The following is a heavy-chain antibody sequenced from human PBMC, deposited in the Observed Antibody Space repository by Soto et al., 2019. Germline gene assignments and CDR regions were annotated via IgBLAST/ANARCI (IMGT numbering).Heavy chain of an antibody. J-gene: IGHJ5*01. CDR3: ARGRRYSYGPFDC. Sequence: PSETLSLTCAVYDGSFSGYYWNWIRQPPRKGLEWIGEINDSGSTNSNPSLKSRVTMSVDTSKNQFSLKLSSVTAADTAVYYCARGRRYSYGPFDCWGQGTLVTVSS. D-gene: IGHD5-18*01. CDR2: INDSGST. CDR1: DGSFSGYY. V-gene: IGHV4-34*01.